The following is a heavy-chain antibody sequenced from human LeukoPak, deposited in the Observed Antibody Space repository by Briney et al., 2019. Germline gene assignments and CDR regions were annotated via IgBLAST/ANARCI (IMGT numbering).Heavy chain of an antibody. J-gene: IGHJ4*02. CDR2: IKQDGSEK. Sequence: GGSLRLSCAASGFTFSSYWMSWVRQAPGKGLEWVANIKQDGSEKYYVDSVKGRFTIPRDNAKNSLYLQMNSLRAEDTAVYYCARRVRFGEILYDYWGQGTLVTVSS. CDR1: GFTFSSYW. CDR3: ARRVRFGEILYDY. V-gene: IGHV3-7*01. D-gene: IGHD3-10*01.